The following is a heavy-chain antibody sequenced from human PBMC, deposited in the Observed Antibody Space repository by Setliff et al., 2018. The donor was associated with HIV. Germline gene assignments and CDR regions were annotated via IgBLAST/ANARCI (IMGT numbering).Heavy chain of an antibody. J-gene: IGHJ6*03. CDR2: IIPIFGTA. CDR1: GGTFSSYA. D-gene: IGHD6-19*01. Sequence: GASVKVSCKASGGTFSSYAISWVRQAPGQGLEWMGGIIPIFGTADYAQKFQGRVTITADESTSTAYMELSSLRSEDTAVYYCARDPRIAVARDYYYYYMDVWGKGTTVTV. CDR3: ARDPRIAVARDYYYYYMDV. V-gene: IGHV1-69*13.